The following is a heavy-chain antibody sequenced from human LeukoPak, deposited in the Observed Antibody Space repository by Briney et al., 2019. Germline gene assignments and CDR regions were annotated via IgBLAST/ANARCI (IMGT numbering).Heavy chain of an antibody. J-gene: IGHJ5*02. Sequence: SETLSLTCTVSGGSISSYYWNWIRQPAGKGLEWIGRFYTSGSTNYNPSLKSRVTMSVDTSQNQFSLKLSSVTAADTAVYYCTRSTGGDFWSGHGGRFDPWGQGTLATVSS. V-gene: IGHV4-4*07. CDR1: GGSISSYY. D-gene: IGHD3-3*01. CDR3: TRSTGGDFWSGHGGRFDP. CDR2: FYTSGST.